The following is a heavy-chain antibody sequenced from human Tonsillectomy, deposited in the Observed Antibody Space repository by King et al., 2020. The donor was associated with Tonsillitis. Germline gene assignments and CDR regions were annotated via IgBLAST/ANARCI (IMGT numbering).Heavy chain of an antibody. CDR1: GFTFDDYA. V-gene: IGHV3-9*01. Sequence: VQLVESGGGLVQPGRSLRLSCAASGFTFDDYAMHWVRQAPGKGLEWVSGISWNSGSIGYADSVKGRFTISRDNAKNSLYLQMNSLRAEDTALYYCAKDIYPAVAGTHNYFDYWGQGTLVTVSS. D-gene: IGHD6-19*01. J-gene: IGHJ4*02. CDR2: ISWNSGSI. CDR3: AKDIYPAVAGTHNYFDY.